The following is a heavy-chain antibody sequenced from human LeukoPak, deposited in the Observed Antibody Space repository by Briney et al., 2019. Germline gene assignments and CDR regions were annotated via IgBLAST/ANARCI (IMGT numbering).Heavy chain of an antibody. CDR2: SNAAGSPV. Sequence: GGSLRLSCTGSGFTFSNYRMNWVRQAPGKGLEWISYSNAAGSPVSYAESVQGRFTISRDNAKNSLYLEMNSLRDDDTAVYYCAKSYYYDSSGRYYVDYWGQGTLVTVSS. J-gene: IGHJ4*02. V-gene: IGHV3-48*02. D-gene: IGHD3-22*01. CDR3: AKSYYYDSSGRYYVDY. CDR1: GFTFSNYR.